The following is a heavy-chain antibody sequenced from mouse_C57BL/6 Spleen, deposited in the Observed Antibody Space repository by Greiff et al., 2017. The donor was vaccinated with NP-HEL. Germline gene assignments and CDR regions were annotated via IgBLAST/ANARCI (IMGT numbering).Heavy chain of an antibody. J-gene: IGHJ4*01. CDR2: IYPGDGDT. V-gene: IGHV1-80*01. Sequence: VQLVESGAELVKPGASVKISCKASGYAFSSYWMNWVKQRPGKGLEWIGQIYPGDGDTNYNGKFKGKATLTADKSSSTAYMQLSSLTSEDSAVYFCAKGYSNYDYAMDYWGQGTSVTVSS. CDR3: AKGYSNYDYAMDY. CDR1: GYAFSSYW. D-gene: IGHD2-5*01.